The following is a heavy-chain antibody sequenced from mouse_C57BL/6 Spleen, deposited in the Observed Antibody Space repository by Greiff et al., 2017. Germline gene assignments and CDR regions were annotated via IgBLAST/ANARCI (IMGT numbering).Heavy chain of an antibody. D-gene: IGHD3-3*01. CDR2: INPGSGGT. CDR3: ARGLEDYFDY. J-gene: IGHJ2*01. V-gene: IGHV1-54*01. CDR1: GYAFTNYL. Sequence: VKLMESGAELVRPGTSVKVSCKASGYAFTNYLIEWVKQRPGQGLEWIGVINPGSGGTNYNEKFKGKATLTADKSSSTAYMQLSSLTSEDSAVYFCARGLEDYFDYWGQGTTLTVSS.